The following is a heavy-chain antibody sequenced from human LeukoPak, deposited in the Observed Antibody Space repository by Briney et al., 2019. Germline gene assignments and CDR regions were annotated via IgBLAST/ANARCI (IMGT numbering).Heavy chain of an antibody. J-gene: IGHJ6*02. D-gene: IGHD6-13*01. CDR2: INHSGST. V-gene: IGHV4-34*01. Sequence: SETLSLTCAVYGGSFSGYYWSWIRQPPGKGLEWIGEINHSGSTNYNPSLKSRVTISVDTSKNQFSLKLSSVTAADTAVYYCAREQQRPYYGMDVWGQGTTVTVSS. CDR1: GGSFSGYY. CDR3: AREQQRPYYGMDV.